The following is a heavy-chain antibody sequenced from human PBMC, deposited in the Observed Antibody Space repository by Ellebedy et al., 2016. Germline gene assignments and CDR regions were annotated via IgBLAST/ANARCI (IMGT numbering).Heavy chain of an antibody. J-gene: IGHJ6*02. CDR1: GFTFSSYA. CDR3: ARYGVIWFGERNHYGMDV. V-gene: IGHV3-23*01. Sequence: GGSLRLXXAASGFTFSSYAMSWVRQAPGKGLEWVSAISDSGGSTYYSDSVEGRFIISRDNSKNTMYLQMDSLRVDDTAVYYCARYGVIWFGERNHYGMDVWGQGTTVTVSS. CDR2: ISDSGGST. D-gene: IGHD3-10*01.